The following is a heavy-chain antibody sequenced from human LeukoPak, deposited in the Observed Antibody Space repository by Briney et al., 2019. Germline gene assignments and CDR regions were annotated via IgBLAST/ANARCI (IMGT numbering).Heavy chain of an antibody. CDR2: INHSGST. CDR3: ARGANYYDSSGYSATFDY. J-gene: IGHJ4*02. Sequence: PSETLSLTCAVYGVSFSGYYWSWIRQPPGKGLEWIGEINHSGSTNYNPSLKSRVTISLDTSKNQFSLKLSSVTAADTAVYYCARGANYYDSSGYSATFDYWGQGTLVTVSS. CDR1: GVSFSGYY. D-gene: IGHD3-22*01. V-gene: IGHV4-34*01.